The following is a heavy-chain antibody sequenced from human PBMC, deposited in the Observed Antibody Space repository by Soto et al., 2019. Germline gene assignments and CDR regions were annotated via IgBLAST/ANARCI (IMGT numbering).Heavy chain of an antibody. D-gene: IGHD4-17*01. CDR3: ARAVSTKTASIDY. J-gene: IGHJ4*02. CDR1: GYAFTTYY. Sequence: ASVKVSCKASGYAFTTYYLHWLRQARGQGLEWMGIINPSDGSTRYQQKYQDRVTMTRDTSTSTVYMELSSLRSEDTAVYYCARAVSTKTASIDYWGQGTLVTVSS. V-gene: IGHV1-46*01. CDR2: INPSDGST.